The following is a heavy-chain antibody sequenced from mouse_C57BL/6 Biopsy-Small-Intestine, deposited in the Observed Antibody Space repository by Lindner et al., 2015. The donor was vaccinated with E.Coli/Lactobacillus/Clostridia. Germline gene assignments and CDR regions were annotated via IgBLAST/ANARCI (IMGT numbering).Heavy chain of an antibody. CDR2: MNPISGNT. D-gene: IGHD3-3*01. CDR1: GYTFSSYD. CDR3: ARSHQKGLEY. J-gene: IGHJ4*01. Sequence: SVKVSCKTSGYTFSSYDINWVRQATGQGLEWMGWMNPISGNTGYAQKFQGRLTMTRDTSTSTVYMELSSLRSDDTAVYYCARSHQKGLEYWGQGALVTVSS. V-gene: IGHV1-81*01.